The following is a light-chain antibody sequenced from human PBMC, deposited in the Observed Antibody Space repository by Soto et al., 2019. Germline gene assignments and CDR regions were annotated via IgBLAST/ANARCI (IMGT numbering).Light chain of an antibody. CDR2: DVT. CDR1: SSDVGGYDH. CDR3: SSYTNKDTLL. J-gene: IGLJ3*02. Sequence: QSALTQPASVSGSPGQSITISCTGTSSDVGGYDHVSWYQQHPGKAPKLIIYDVTVRPSGISRRFSGSKSDNTASLAVSGRQPEDEADYDCSSYTNKDTLLFGGGTKLTVL. V-gene: IGLV2-14*03.